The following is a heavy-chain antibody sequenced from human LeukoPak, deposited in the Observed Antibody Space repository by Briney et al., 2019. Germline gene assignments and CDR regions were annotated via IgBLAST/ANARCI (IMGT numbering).Heavy chain of an antibody. Sequence: GGSLRLSCAAPGFTFSTYAMSWVRQAPGKGPEWVSSMKTNGGRTYYADSVKGRFTISRDNSKNTLYPQMNSLRAEDTAIYYCARDLGQAFLDQLDYWGQGSLVAVSS. J-gene: IGHJ4*02. CDR2: MKTNGGRT. D-gene: IGHD3-3*02. CDR3: ARDLGQAFLDQLDY. CDR1: GFTFSTYA. V-gene: IGHV3-23*01.